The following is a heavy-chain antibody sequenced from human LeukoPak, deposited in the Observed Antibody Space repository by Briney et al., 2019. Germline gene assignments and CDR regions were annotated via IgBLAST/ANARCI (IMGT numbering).Heavy chain of an antibody. CDR3: ARALDGYNPFDY. CDR1: GFTFDDYG. CDR2: INWNGGST. J-gene: IGHJ4*02. V-gene: IGHV3-20*04. D-gene: IGHD5-24*01. Sequence: GGSPRLSCAASGFTFDDYGMSWVRQAPGKGLEWVSGINWNGGSTGYADSVKGRFTISGDNAKNSLYLQMNSLRAEDTALYYCARALDGYNPFDYWGQGTLVTVSS.